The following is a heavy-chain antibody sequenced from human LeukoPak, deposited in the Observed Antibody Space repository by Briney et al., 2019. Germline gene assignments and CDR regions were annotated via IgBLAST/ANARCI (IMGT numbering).Heavy chain of an antibody. D-gene: IGHD6-19*01. CDR1: GYTFTGYY. CDR2: INPNSGGT. Sequence: GASVKVSCKASGYTFTGYYMHWVRQAPGQGLEWMGWINPNSGGTNYAQKFQGRVTMTRDTSISTAYMELRSLRSDGTAVYYCARDLGYSSVKRGDYWGQGTLVTVSS. J-gene: IGHJ4*02. CDR3: ARDLGYSSVKRGDY. V-gene: IGHV1-2*02.